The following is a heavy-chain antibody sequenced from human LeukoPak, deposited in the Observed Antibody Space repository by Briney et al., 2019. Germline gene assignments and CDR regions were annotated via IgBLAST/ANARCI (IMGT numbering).Heavy chain of an antibody. V-gene: IGHV4-59*01. CDR1: GGSISSYY. D-gene: IGHD3-10*01. CDR2: IYYSGST. J-gene: IGHJ4*02. CDR3: ARGRGYYFDY. Sequence: SETLSLTCTVSGGSISSYYWSWIRQPPGKGLEWIGYIYYSGSTNCNPSLKSRVTIPVDTSKNQFSLKLSSVTAADTAVYYCARGRGYYFDYWGQGTLVTVSS.